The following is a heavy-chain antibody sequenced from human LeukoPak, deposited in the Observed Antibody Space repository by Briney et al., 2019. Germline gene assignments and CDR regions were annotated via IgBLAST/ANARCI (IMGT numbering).Heavy chain of an antibody. CDR2: INPNSGGT. D-gene: IGHD6-6*01. Sequence: ASVKVSCKASGYTFTGYYMHWVRQAPGQGLEWMGWINPNSGGTNYAQKFQGRVTMTRDTSISTAYMELSRLRSDDTAVYYCARDKQLVDYYYYYYMDVWGKGTTVTVSS. V-gene: IGHV1-2*02. CDR3: ARDKQLVDYYYYYYMDV. J-gene: IGHJ6*03. CDR1: GYTFTGYY.